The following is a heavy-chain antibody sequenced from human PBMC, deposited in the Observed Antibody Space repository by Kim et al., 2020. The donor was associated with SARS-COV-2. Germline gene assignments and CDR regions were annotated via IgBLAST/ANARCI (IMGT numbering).Heavy chain of an antibody. CDR2: IYPGDSDT. Sequence: GESLKISCKGSGYSFTSYWIGWVRQMPGKGLEWMGIIYPGDSDTRYSPSFQGQVTISADKSISTAYLQSSSLKASETAMYYCARHAGWFGELVGGWFDPLGQGTLVTVYS. J-gene: IGHJ5*02. V-gene: IGHV5-51*01. D-gene: IGHD3-10*01. CDR1: GYSFTSYW. CDR3: ARHAGWFGELVGGWFDP.